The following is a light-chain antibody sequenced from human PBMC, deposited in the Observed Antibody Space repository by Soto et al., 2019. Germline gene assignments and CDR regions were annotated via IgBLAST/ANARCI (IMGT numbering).Light chain of an antibody. CDR1: QSLLHTDGKTY. J-gene: IGKJ2*01. CDR2: EVS. V-gene: IGKV2D-29*01. Sequence: EIVMTQTPLSLSVTPGQPASISCKSTQSLLHTDGKTYLYWFLQRPGQAPQLLIYEVSNRFSGVPDRFSGSGSGTDFTLTVSRVEAEDVGVYYCMQSLQSPHTFGQGTKLEIK. CDR3: MQSLQSPHT.